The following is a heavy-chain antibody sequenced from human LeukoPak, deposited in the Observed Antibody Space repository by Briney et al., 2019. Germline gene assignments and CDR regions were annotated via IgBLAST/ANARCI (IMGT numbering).Heavy chain of an antibody. D-gene: IGHD3-22*01. CDR1: GFTFSSYG. V-gene: IGHV3-30*18. J-gene: IGHJ4*02. CDR3: AKDPRLYDSSGYFPD. Sequence: GRSLRLSCAASGFTFSSYGMHWVRQAPGKGLEWVAVISYDGSNKFYADSVRGRFTISRDNSKNTLYLQMNSLRPEDTAVYYCAKDPRLYDSSGYFPDWGQGTRVTVSS. CDR2: ISYDGSNK.